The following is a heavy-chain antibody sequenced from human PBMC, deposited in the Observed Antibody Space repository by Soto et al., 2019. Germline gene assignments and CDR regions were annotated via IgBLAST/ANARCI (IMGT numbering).Heavy chain of an antibody. D-gene: IGHD1-7*01. V-gene: IGHV1-69*01. J-gene: IGHJ4*02. CDR2: IIPIFGTA. CDR3: ASFGPKTGTTGDY. CDR1: GGTFSSYA. Sequence: QVQLVQSGAEVKKPGSSVKVSCKASGGTFSSYAISWVRQAPGQGLEWMGGIIPIFGTANYAQKFQGRVTITAEESTSTAYMELSSLKSEDTAVYYFASFGPKTGTTGDYWGQGTLVTVSS.